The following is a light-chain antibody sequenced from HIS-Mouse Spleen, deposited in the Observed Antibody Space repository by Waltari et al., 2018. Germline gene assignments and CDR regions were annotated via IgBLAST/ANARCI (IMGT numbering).Light chain of an antibody. CDR3: QQSYSTPRFT. V-gene: IGKV1-39*01. CDR1: QSISSY. Sequence: DIQMTQSPSSLSASVGDRVTITCRASQSISSYLNWYQHKPGKAPKLLIYAASSLQSGVPSRFSGSGSGTDFTLTISSLQPEDFATYYCQQSYSTPRFTFGPGTKVDIK. CDR2: AAS. J-gene: IGKJ3*01.